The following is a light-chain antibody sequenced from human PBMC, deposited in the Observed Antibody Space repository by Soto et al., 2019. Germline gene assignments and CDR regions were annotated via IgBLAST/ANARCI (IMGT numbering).Light chain of an antibody. CDR3: QKNNSAPWT. CDR1: QGVSNY. CDR2: AAS. J-gene: IGKJ1*01. V-gene: IGKV1-27*01. Sequence: DIQMTQSPSSLSASVRDRVTITCRASQGVSNYLAWYQQKPGKVPKLLMYAASTLQSGVPSRFSGSGSGTDFTITISSLQPEDVATYYWQKNNSAPWTFGQGTKVEIK.